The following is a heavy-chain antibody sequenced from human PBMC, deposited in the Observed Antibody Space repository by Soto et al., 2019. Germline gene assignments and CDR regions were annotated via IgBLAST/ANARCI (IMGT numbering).Heavy chain of an antibody. D-gene: IGHD6-13*01. CDR3: ARDGEAAAALYWYFDL. V-gene: IGHV1-46*01. Sequence: ASVKVSCKASGYTFTSYYMHWVRPAPGQGLEWMGIINPSGGSTSYAQKFQGRVTMTRDTSTSTVYMELSSLRSEDTAVYYCARDGEAAAALYWYFDLWGRGTLVTVSS. CDR1: GYTFTSYY. CDR2: INPSGGST. J-gene: IGHJ2*01.